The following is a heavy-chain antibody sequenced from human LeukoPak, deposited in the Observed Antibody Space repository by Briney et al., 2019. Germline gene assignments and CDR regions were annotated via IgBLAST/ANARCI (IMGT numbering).Heavy chain of an antibody. D-gene: IGHD1-26*01. CDR2: INHSGRT. J-gene: IGHJ4*02. CDR3: ARRPRNSGSDDGPPGLDY. V-gene: IGHV4-34*01. Sequence: SETLSLTCAVYGGSFSGYYWSWIRQPPGKGLEWIGDINHSGRTTYNSSLKSRVTISVYTSKNQFSLKLSSVTAADTAVYYCARRPRNSGSDDGPPGLDYWGQGTPVTVSS. CDR1: GGSFSGYY.